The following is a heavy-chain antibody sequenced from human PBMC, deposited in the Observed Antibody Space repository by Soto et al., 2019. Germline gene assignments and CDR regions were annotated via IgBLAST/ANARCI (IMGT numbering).Heavy chain of an antibody. J-gene: IGHJ5*02. Sequence: PGWSLRLSCAASGFTFSSYALSWVLQAPGKGLEWVSAISGSGGSTYYADSVKGRFTISRDNSKNALYLQMNSLIAEDTAVYCCAKEVVVVGSAAHPNWFDPWGQGTLVTVSS. CDR3: AKEVVVVGSAAHPNWFDP. V-gene: IGHV3-23*01. CDR2: ISGSGGST. CDR1: GFTFSSYA. D-gene: IGHD2-15*01.